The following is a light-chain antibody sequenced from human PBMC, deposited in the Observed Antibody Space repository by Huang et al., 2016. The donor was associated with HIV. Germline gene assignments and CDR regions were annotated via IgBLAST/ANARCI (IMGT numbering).Light chain of an antibody. CDR3: QQRGNSPPFT. J-gene: IGKJ3*01. CDR2: DAS. V-gene: IGKV3-11*01. CDR1: QSVGSF. Sequence: EIVFTQSPASMSLSPGERATLSCRASQSVGSFLGWYQHKPGQAPRLLIYDASNRATGIPARFSGSGSGTDCTLTITNLEPGDSAVYYCQQRGNSPPFTFGPGTKLDI.